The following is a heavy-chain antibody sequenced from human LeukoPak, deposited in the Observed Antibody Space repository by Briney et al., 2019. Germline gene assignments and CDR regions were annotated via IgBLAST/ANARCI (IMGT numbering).Heavy chain of an antibody. CDR3: ARDPIYCSGGSCQEAFDI. V-gene: IGHV3-74*01. J-gene: IGHJ3*02. CDR1: GFTFSSYW. CDR2: INSDGSST. D-gene: IGHD2-15*01. Sequence: TGGSLRLSCAASGFTFSSYWMHWVRQAPGKGLVWVSRINSDGSSTSYADSVKGRFTISRDNAKNTLYLQMNSLRAEDTAVYYCARDPIYCSGGSCQEAFDIWGQGTMVTVSS.